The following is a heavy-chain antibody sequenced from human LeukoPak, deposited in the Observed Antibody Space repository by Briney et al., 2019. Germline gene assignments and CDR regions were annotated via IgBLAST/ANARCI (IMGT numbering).Heavy chain of an antibody. D-gene: IGHD5-12*01. V-gene: IGHV3-48*03. CDR2: ISSSTGTFI. CDR3: ARTLSCYDSDFDC. CDR1: GFTFSNYE. Sequence: GGSLRLSCTASGFTFSNYEMNWVRQAPGKGLEWVAYISSSTGTFIYYADSVKGRFTISRDNAKNSLYLQMSSLRAEDTALYYCARTLSCYDSDFDCWGRGALVTVSS. J-gene: IGHJ4*02.